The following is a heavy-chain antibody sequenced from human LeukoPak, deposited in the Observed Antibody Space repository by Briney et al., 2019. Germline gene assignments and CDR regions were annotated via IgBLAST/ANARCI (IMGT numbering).Heavy chain of an antibody. V-gene: IGHV1-2*02. CDR3: ARVYSSGWYIDY. J-gene: IGHJ4*02. CDR1: GYTFTGYY. Sequence: ASVKVSCKASGYTFTGYYMHWVRQARGQGLEWMGWINPNSGGTNYAQKFQGRVTMTRDTSISTAYMELSRLRSDDTAVYYCARVYSSGWYIDYWGQGTLVTVSS. CDR2: INPNSGGT. D-gene: IGHD6-19*01.